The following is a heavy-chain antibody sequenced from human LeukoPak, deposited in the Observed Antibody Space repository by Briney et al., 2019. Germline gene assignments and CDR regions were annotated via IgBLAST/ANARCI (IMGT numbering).Heavy chain of an antibody. Sequence: GESLKIFCNGSAYRFTSYWIAWLRQMPGKGLEWRGVIYPCDSNTRYNPSFQGRVTISGDKSISRSSLQLRSLTPSDTAVYYCARSGQETKAPCFISGEGKMVTLSS. D-gene: IGHD2-8*02. V-gene: IGHV5-51*01. J-gene: IGHJ3*02. CDR3: ARSGQETKAPCFI. CDR1: AYRFTSYW. CDR2: IYPCDSNT.